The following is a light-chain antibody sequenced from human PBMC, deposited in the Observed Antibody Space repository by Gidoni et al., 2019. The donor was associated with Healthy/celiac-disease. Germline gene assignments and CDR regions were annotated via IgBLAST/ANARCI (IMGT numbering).Light chain of an antibody. J-gene: IGKJ1*01. CDR2: KVS. V-gene: IGKV2-30*02. CDR3: MQGTHWPPTWT. CDR1: QSLVHSDGNTY. Sequence: DVVMTQSPLSMPVTLGQPASISCRSSQSLVHSDGNTYLSWFQQRPGQSPRRLIYKVSNRDSGVPDRFSGSGSGTDFTLKISRVEAEDVGVYYCMQGTHWPPTWTFGQGTKVEIK.